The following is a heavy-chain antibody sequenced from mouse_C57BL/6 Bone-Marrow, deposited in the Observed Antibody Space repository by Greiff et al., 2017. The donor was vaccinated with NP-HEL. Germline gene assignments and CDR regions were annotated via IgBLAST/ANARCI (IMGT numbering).Heavy chain of an antibody. CDR2: ISDGGSYT. CDR1: GFTFSSYA. D-gene: IGHD1-1*02. CDR3: AREGGYGYDAMDY. Sequence: VQLKESGGGLVKPGGSLKLSCAASGFTFSSYAMSWVRQTPEKRLEWVATISDGGSYTYYPDNVKGRFTISRDNAKNNLYLQMSHLKSEDTAMYYCAREGGYGYDAMDYWGQGTSVTVSS. J-gene: IGHJ4*01. V-gene: IGHV5-4*01.